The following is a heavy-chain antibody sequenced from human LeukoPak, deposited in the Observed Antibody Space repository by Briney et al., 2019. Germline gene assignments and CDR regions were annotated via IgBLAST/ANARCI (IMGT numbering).Heavy chain of an antibody. D-gene: IGHD3-16*02. CDR3: ARSSQATLYDYVWGSYRRVFDY. V-gene: IGHV1-8*03. J-gene: IGHJ4*02. Sequence: ASAKVSCKASGYTFTSYDINWVRQATGHGLEWLGWMNPNSGSTGYAQKFQGRVTITRNTTISTAYMELSSLRAEDTAVYYCARSSQATLYDYVWGSYRRVFDYWGQGTLVTVSS. CDR2: MNPNSGST. CDR1: GYTFTSYD.